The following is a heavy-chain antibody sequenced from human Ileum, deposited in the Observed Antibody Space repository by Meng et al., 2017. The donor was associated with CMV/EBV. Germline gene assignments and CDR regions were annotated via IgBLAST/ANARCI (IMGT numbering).Heavy chain of an antibody. D-gene: IGHD1-26*01. J-gene: IGHJ4*02. CDR2: MYFSGIA. CDR3: ARDLTNKWFYY. Sequence: QMPLHEAGPGLVNAAETLSLTCPASGDPLSSGTHSWAWFRQPPGKRLEWIGSMYFSGIADYNPSLKSRVTISLHATQKQFSLRLTSVTAADSAVYFCARDLTNKWFYYWGQGTLVTVSS. CDR1: GDPLSSGTHS. V-gene: IGHV4-39*07.